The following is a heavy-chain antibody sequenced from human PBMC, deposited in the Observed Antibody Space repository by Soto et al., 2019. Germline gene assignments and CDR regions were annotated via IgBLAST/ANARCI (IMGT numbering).Heavy chain of an antibody. CDR3: ARDSAAGGFDP. D-gene: IGHD3-10*01. V-gene: IGHV3-30-3*01. Sequence: GGSLRLSCAASGFTFSSYAMHWVRQAPGKGLEWVAVISYDGSNKYYADSVKGRFTISRDNSKNTLYLQMNSLRAEDTAVYYCARDSAAGGFDPWGQGTLVTVS. CDR1: GFTFSSYA. CDR2: ISYDGSNK. J-gene: IGHJ5*02.